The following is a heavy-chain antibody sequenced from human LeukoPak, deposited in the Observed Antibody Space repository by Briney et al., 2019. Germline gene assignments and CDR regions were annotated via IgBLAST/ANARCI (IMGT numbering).Heavy chain of an antibody. J-gene: IGHJ4*02. CDR2: ISGSGGST. D-gene: IGHD6-19*01. V-gene: IGHV3-23*01. CDR1: GFTFSSYG. CDR3: AKDRVGQWLVLDY. Sequence: PGGSLRLSCAASGFTFSSYGMSWVRQAPGKGLEWVSAISGSGGSTYYADSVKGRFTISRDNSKNTLYLQMNSLRAEDTAVYYCAKDRVGQWLVLDYWGQGTLVTVSS.